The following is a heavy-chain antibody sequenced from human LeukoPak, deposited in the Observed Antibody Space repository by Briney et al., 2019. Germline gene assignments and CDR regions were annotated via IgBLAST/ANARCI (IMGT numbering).Heavy chain of an antibody. CDR2: VYYSGST. D-gene: IGHD3-3*01. CDR3: ARTHYDSFDP. Sequence: KSSETLSLTCTVSGDSIRSSNYYWGWIRQPPGKGLEWIGSVYYSGSTYSKVSLKSRLTISVDTSKNQFSLKLSSVTVADTAVYFCARTHYDSFDPWGQGTQVTVSS. J-gene: IGHJ5*02. CDR1: GDSIRSSNYY. V-gene: IGHV4-39*07.